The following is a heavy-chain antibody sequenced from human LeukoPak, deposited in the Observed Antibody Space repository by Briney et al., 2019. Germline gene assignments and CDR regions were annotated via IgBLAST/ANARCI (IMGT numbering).Heavy chain of an antibody. Sequence: GGSLRLSCAASGFTFSSYAMSWVRQAPGKGLEWVSTISGSGSSTYYADSVKGRFTISRDNSKNTLYLQMNSLRAEDTAVYHFSKGRYYYDNSHACEIWGQGTMVNVSS. D-gene: IGHD3-22*01. J-gene: IGHJ3*02. V-gene: IGHV3-23*01. CDR3: SKGRYYYDNSHACEI. CDR1: GFTFSSYA. CDR2: ISGSGSST.